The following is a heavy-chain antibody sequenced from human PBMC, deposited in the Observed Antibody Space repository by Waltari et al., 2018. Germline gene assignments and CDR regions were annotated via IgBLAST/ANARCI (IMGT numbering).Heavy chain of an antibody. J-gene: IGHJ5*02. Sequence: QPQLQESGPGLVKPSETLSPTCSVSGESISSSRYYWGWIRQSPGKGLEWIGSIYYSGSIYYNPTLQSRVTISGDTSKNQFSLNLSSVTAADTAIYYCARHWKRNGYRFDPWGQGTRVNVSS. V-gene: IGHV4-39*01. CDR1: GESISSSRYY. D-gene: IGHD5-12*01. CDR2: IYYSGSI. CDR3: ARHWKRNGYRFDP.